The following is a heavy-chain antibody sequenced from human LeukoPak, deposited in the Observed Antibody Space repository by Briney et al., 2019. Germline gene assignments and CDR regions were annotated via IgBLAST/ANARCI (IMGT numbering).Heavy chain of an antibody. V-gene: IGHV4-34*01. CDR3: ARGSSSGYYPIDY. CDR1: GGSFSGYY. CDR2: MNHSGSA. Sequence: PSETLSLTCAVYGGSFSGYYWTWIRQPPGKGLEWIGEMNHSGSANYNPSLKSRVTISVDTSKNQCSLRLSSVTAADTAVFYCARGSSSGYYPIDYWGQGTLVTVSS. J-gene: IGHJ4*02. D-gene: IGHD3-22*01.